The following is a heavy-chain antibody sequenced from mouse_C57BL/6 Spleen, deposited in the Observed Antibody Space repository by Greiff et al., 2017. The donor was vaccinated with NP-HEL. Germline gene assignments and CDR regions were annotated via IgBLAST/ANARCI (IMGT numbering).Heavy chain of an antibody. D-gene: IGHD1-1*01. CDR1: GYTFTSYW. V-gene: IGHV1-53*01. CDR2: INPSNGGT. J-gene: IGHJ3*01. CDR3: AREENIITTVVAPGFAY. Sequence: QVQLQQPGTELVKPGASVKLSCKASGYTFTSYWMHWVKQRPGQGLEWIGNINPSNGGTNYIEKFKSKATLTVDKSSSTAYMQLSSLTSEDSAVYYCAREENIITTVVAPGFAYWGQGTLVTVSA.